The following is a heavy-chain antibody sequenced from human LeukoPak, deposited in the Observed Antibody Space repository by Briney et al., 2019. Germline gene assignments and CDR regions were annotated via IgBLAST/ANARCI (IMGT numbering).Heavy chain of an antibody. CDR1: GFTFSNAW. J-gene: IGHJ4*02. Sequence: GGSLRLSCAASGFTFSNAWMSWVRQAPGKGREWGGRIKSKTDGGTTDYAAPVKGRFTISRDDSKNTLYLQMNRLKTADTAVYYCTTDPRTLVATIGGGNYWGQGTLVTVSS. V-gene: IGHV3-15*01. D-gene: IGHD5-12*01. CDR2: IKSKTDGGTT. CDR3: TTDPRTLVATIGGGNY.